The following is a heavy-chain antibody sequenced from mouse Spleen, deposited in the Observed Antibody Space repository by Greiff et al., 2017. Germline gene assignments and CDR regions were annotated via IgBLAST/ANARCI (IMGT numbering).Heavy chain of an antibody. CDR1: GFTFSDYG. CDR3: ARAPRFAY. J-gene: IGHJ3*01. V-gene: IGHV5-17*01. Sequence: DVMLVESGGGLVKPGGSLKLSCAASGFTFSDYGMHWVRQAPEKGLEWVAYISSGSSTIYYADTVKGRFTISRDNAKNTLFLQMTSLRSEDTAMYYCARAPRFAYWGQGTLVTVSA. CDR2: ISSGSSTI.